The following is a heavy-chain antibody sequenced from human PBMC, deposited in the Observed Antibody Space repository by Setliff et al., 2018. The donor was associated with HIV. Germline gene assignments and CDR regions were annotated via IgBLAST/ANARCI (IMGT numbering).Heavy chain of an antibody. V-gene: IGHV1-46*01. CDR2: INPSGGST. CDR1: GYTFSDYY. J-gene: IGHJ4*02. Sequence: ASVKVSCKASGYTFSDYYLHWVRQAPGQAIEWMGWINPSGGSTSYAQKFQGRVTMTRDTSTSTVYMELSSLRSEDTAMYYCARGRLSWSPDFWGQGTLVTVSS. CDR3: ARGRLSWSPDF.